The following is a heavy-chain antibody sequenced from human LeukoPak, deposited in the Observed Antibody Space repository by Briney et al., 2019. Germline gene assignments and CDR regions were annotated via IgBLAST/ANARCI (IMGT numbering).Heavy chain of an antibody. V-gene: IGHV5-51*01. CDR2: IIPSDSDT. D-gene: IGHD1-1*01. CDR3: ARHLSWKDGMDV. J-gene: IGHJ6*04. CDR1: GCLFTRNW. Sequence: HGASLQISCQGSGCLFTRNWIGRVRQLPGKGLEWMGIIIPSDSDTRYSPSFQDQVIISVNKSINTAYLQWSSLKASGTAMYYCARHLSWKDGMDVWGKGTTVTVSS.